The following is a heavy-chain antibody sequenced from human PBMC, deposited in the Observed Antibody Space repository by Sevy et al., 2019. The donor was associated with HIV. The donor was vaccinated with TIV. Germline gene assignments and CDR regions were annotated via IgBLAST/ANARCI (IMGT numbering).Heavy chain of an antibody. Sequence: ASVKVSCKVSGYTLTELSMHWVRQAPGKGLEWMGGFDPEDGETIYAQKFQGRVTMTEDTSTDTAYMELNSLRSEDTAVYYCATNPSITIFGVAPPWGQGTLVTVSS. V-gene: IGHV1-24*01. J-gene: IGHJ5*02. CDR3: ATNPSITIFGVAPP. CDR2: FDPEDGET. D-gene: IGHD3-3*01. CDR1: GYTLTELS.